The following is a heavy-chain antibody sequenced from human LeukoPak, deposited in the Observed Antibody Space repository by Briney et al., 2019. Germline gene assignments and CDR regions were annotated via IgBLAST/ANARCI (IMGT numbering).Heavy chain of an antibody. D-gene: IGHD6-13*01. V-gene: IGHV3-21*01. CDR1: GFTFSSYS. J-gene: IGHJ4*02. Sequence: GGSLRLSCAASGFTFSSYSMNWVRQAPGKGLEWVSSISSSSSYIYCADSVKGRFTISRDNAKNSLYLQMNSLRAEDTAVYYCAKSLTPIAAAVIWGQGTLVTVSS. CDR3: AKSLTPIAAAVI. CDR2: ISSSSSYI.